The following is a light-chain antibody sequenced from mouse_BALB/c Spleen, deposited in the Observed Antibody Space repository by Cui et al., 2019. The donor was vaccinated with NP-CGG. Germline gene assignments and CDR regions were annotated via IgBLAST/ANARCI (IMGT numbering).Light chain of an antibody. J-gene: IGLJ1*01. CDR1: TGAVTTSNY. V-gene: IGLV1*01. CDR2: GNK. CDR3: GLWDSNHWV. Sequence: QAVVTQESALTTSPGETVTLTCRSSTGAVTTSNYANWVQEKPDHLFTGLIGGNKHRAPGVSARFSGSPIGDKAALTITGGQTWDGAIYFWGLWDSNHWVFGGGTKLTVL.